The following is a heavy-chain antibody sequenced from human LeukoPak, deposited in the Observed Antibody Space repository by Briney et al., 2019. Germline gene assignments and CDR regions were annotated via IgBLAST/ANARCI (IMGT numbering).Heavy chain of an antibody. J-gene: IGHJ4*02. CDR1: GGSISSGGYY. D-gene: IGHD5-12*01. CDR3: ARGEIVATIQGY. V-gene: IGHV4-31*03. Sequence: PSQTLSLTCTVSGGSISSGGYYWSWIRQHPGKGLEWIGYIYYSGSTYYNPSLKSRVTISVDTSKNQFSLKLSSVTAADTAVYYCARGEIVATIQGYWGQGTLVTVSS. CDR2: IYYSGST.